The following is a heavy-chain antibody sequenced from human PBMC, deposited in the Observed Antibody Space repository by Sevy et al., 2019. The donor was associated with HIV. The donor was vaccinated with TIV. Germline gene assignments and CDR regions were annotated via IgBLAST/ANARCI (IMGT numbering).Heavy chain of an antibody. J-gene: IGHJ4*02. CDR2: IWYDGSNK. CDR3: ARDPDSSGYDD. CDR1: GFTFSSYG. Sequence: GGSLRLSCTASGFTFSSYGMHWVRQAPGKGLEWVAVIWYDGSNKYYADSVKGRFTISRDNSKNTLYLQMNSLRAEDTAVYYCARDPDSSGYDDWGQGTLVTVSS. D-gene: IGHD3-22*01. V-gene: IGHV3-33*01.